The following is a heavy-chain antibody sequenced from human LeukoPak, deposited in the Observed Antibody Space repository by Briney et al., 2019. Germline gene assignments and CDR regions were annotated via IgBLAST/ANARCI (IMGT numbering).Heavy chain of an antibody. CDR3: AKGSPSGRYDFWSGYSDLYNWFDP. CDR2: ISGSGTTI. Sequence: GGSLRLSCAASGFSFGSYSMNWVRLAPGKGLEWVSYISGSGTTIYYADSVRGRFTISRDNSKNTLYLQMNSLRAEDTAVYYCAKGSPSGRYDFWSGYSDLYNWFDPWGQGTLVTVSS. V-gene: IGHV3-48*01. D-gene: IGHD3-3*01. CDR1: GFSFGSYS. J-gene: IGHJ5*02.